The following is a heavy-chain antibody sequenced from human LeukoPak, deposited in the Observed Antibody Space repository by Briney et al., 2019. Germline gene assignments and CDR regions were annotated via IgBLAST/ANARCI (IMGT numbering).Heavy chain of an antibody. Sequence: ASVKVSCKASGYTFTGYYMHWVRQAPGQGLEWMGWINPNSGGTNYAQKFQGRVTMTRDTSISTAYMEPSRLRSDDTAVYYCARGLGWNTGYYDSSGLGVWGQGTMVTVSS. J-gene: IGHJ3*01. CDR1: GYTFTGYY. CDR3: ARGLGWNTGYYDSSGLGV. D-gene: IGHD3-22*01. CDR2: INPNSGGT. V-gene: IGHV1-2*02.